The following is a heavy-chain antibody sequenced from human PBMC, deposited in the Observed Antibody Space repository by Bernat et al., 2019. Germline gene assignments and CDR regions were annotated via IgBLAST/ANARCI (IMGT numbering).Heavy chain of an antibody. J-gene: IGHJ5*02. CDR1: GGSFSGYS. CDR2: INYSGST. D-gene: IGHD3-3*01. Sequence: QVQLQQWGAWLLKPSETLSLTCAVYGGSFSGYSWTWIRQPPGKGLEWIGSINYSGSTYYNPSLKSRVSMSVDTSKNQFSLWLISVTAADTAVYYCAGQYDFWSAYGWFDPWGQGTLVTVSS. V-gene: IGHV4-34*01. CDR3: AGQYDFWSAYGWFDP.